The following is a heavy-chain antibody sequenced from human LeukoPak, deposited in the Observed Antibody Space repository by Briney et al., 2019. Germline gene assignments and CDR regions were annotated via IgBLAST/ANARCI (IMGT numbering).Heavy chain of an antibody. Sequence: GGSLRLSCAASGFTFSSYWMSWVRQAPGKGLEWVANIKQDGSEKYYVDSVKGRFTISRDNAKNSLYLQTNSLRAEDTAVYYCAREVSSGWYPEDFDYWGQGTLVTVSS. J-gene: IGHJ4*02. D-gene: IGHD6-19*01. CDR2: IKQDGSEK. V-gene: IGHV3-7*01. CDR1: GFTFSSYW. CDR3: AREVSSGWYPEDFDY.